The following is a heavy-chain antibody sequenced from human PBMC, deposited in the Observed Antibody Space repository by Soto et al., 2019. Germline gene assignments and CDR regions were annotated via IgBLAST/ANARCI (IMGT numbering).Heavy chain of an antibody. D-gene: IGHD5-18*01. V-gene: IGHV3-23*01. CDR3: AKDLPIQPWLRYYGMDV. CDR2: IIGSGGST. Sequence: GGALILSCAASEFTFSSYAMSWVRQAPGKGLEWVSAIIGSGGSTYYADSVKGRFTISRDNSKNTLYLQMNSLRAEDTAVYYCAKDLPIQPWLRYYGMDVWGQRTTVTVSS. J-gene: IGHJ6*02. CDR1: EFTFSSYA.